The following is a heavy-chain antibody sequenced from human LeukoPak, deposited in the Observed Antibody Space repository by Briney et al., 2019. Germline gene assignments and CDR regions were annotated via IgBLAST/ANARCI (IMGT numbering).Heavy chain of an antibody. D-gene: IGHD4-17*01. V-gene: IGHV3-66*01. CDR3: ARDRAPTVTTTRAGFGP. CDR2: IYSGGST. J-gene: IGHJ5*02. Sequence: GGSLRLSCAASGFTVSSNYMSWVRQAPGKGLEWVSVIYSGGSTYYADSVKGRFTISRDNSKNTLYLQMNSLRAEDTVVYYCARDRAPTVTTTRAGFGPWGQGTLVTVSS. CDR1: GFTVSSNY.